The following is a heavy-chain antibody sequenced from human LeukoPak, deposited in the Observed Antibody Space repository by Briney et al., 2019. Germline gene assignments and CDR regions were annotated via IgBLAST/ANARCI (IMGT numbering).Heavy chain of an antibody. Sequence: PGGSLRLSCAASGFTFSTYTMYWVRHPPGKRLEWVSIIGSSGGGIYYADSVKGRFTISRDNAKNSLYLQMNSLRAEDTAVCYCARDLIAADFDYWGQGTLVTVSS. J-gene: IGHJ4*02. CDR3: ARDLIAADFDY. D-gene: IGHD6-13*01. V-gene: IGHV3-21*01. CDR2: IGSSGGGI. CDR1: GFTFSTYT.